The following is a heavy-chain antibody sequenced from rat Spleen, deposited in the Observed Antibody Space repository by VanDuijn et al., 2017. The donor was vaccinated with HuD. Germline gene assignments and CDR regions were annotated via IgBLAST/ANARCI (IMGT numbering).Heavy chain of an antibody. CDR2: INSAGST. CDR1: GYSITSSYR. J-gene: IGHJ1*01. Sequence: EVQLQESGPGLVKPSQSLSLTCSVTGYSITSSYRWNWIRKFPGNKLEWMGYINSAGSTNYNPSLKSRISITRDTSKNQFFLQVKSVTTEDTANYYCASITSNWNFDLWGPGTMVTVSS. D-gene: IGHD1-10*01. CDR3: ASITSNWNFDL. V-gene: IGHV3-3*01.